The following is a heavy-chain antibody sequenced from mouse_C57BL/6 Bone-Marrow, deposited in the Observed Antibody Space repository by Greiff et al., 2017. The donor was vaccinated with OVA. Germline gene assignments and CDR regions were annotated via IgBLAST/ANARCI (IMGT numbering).Heavy chain of an antibody. V-gene: IGHV2-5*01. CDR1: GFSLTSYG. CDR2: IWRGGST. Sequence: QVQLQQSGPGLVQPSQRLSITCTVSGFSLTSYGVHWVRQSPGKGLEWLGVIWRGGSTDYNAAFMSRLSITKDNSKSQVFFKMNSLQADDTAIYYCAKRGDGNSYYYAMDYWGQGTSVTVSS. D-gene: IGHD2-1*01. J-gene: IGHJ4*01. CDR3: AKRGDGNSYYYAMDY.